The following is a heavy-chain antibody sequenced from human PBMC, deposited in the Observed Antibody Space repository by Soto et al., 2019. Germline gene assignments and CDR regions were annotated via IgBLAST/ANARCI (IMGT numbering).Heavy chain of an antibody. CDR1: GYRFTNYW. Sequence: GSLKISCQASGYRFTNYWIGWVRQMPGKGLAWVGIIYPGDSDTRYSPSFRGQVTISVDKSVNTGFLPWSSLGASDSPMYSCGRVGRRAEILAGPLDVWGQGTTVTVCS. V-gene: IGHV5-51*01. CDR3: GRVGRRAEILAGPLDV. D-gene: IGHD3-9*01. CDR2: IYPGDSDT. J-gene: IGHJ6*02.